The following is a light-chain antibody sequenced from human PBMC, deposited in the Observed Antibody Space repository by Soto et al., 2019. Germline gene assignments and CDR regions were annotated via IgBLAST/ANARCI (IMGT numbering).Light chain of an antibody. J-gene: IGKJ4*02. Sequence: EIVLTQSPGTLSLSPGERATLSCRASQSVSSSYLAWYQQKPGQAPRLLIYGASSRATGIPDRFSGSGYGTDFTLTISRLEPEDCAVYYCQQYGSSPFGGGTKVEIK. CDR3: QQYGSSP. V-gene: IGKV3-20*01. CDR2: GAS. CDR1: QSVSSSY.